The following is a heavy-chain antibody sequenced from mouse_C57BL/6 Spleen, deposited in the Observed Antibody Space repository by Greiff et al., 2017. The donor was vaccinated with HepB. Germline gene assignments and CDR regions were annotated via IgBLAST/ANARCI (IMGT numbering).Heavy chain of an antibody. J-gene: IGHJ2*01. V-gene: IGHV1-55*01. CDR2: IYPGSGST. CDR3: ARFDYYGSSFDY. D-gene: IGHD1-1*01. Sequence: QVQLQQPGAELVKPGASVKMSCKASGYTFTSYWITWVKQRPGQGLEWIGDIYPGSGSTNYNEKFKSKATLTVDTSSSTAYMQLSSLTSEDSAVYYCARFDYYGSSFDYWGQGTTLTVSS. CDR1: GYTFTSYW.